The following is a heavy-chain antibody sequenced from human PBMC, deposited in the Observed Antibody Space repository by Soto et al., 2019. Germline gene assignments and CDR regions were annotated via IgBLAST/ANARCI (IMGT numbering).Heavy chain of an antibody. CDR2: IYPGDSDT. V-gene: IGHV5-51*01. J-gene: IGHJ4*02. CDR3: ARPINGGYVY. D-gene: IGHD5-12*01. CDR1: GYTFTSYD. Sequence: KVSCKASGYTFTSYDINWVRQMPGKGLEWMGIIYPGDSDTRYSPSFQGQVTISVDKSISTAYLQWSSLKASDTAMYFCARPINGGYVYWGQGTLVTVSS.